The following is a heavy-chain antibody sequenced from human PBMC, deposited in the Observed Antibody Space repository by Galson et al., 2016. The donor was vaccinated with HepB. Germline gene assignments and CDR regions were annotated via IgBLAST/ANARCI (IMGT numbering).Heavy chain of an antibody. CDR3: ARDYFRYYSAN. CDR2: VSAGGDNT. Sequence: SLRLSCAASGFTFNMYTMTWVRQAPGKGLEWVSSVSAGGDNTYYAESVKGQFTISRDNSKNTLYLQMNSLRAEDTAMYFCARDYFRYYSANWGQGTLVTVSS. CDR1: GFTFNMYT. D-gene: IGHD3-10*01. V-gene: IGHV3-23*01. J-gene: IGHJ4*02.